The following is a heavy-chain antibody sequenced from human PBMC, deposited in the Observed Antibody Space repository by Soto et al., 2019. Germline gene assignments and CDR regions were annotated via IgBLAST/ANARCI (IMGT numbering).Heavy chain of an antibody. CDR3: ARSDFDWLSQARYYFDY. V-gene: IGHV1-46*02. D-gene: IGHD3-9*01. CDR2: INPSGGST. Sequence: ASVKVSCKTSGYTFNTFYIHWVRQAPGQGLEWMGIINPSGGSTTYAQKFRGRVTMTRDTSTSTVYMELSRLRSEDMALYYFARSDFDWLSQARYYFDYWGQGTLVTV. J-gene: IGHJ4*02. CDR1: GYTFNTFY.